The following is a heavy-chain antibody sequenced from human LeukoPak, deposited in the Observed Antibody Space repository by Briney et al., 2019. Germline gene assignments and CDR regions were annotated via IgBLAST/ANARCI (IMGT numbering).Heavy chain of an antibody. V-gene: IGHV3-53*01. D-gene: IGHD5-18*01. CDR2: LSSGGTT. J-gene: IGHJ4*02. CDR3: ARDGSEQLWRRVYFDY. Sequence: GGSLRLSCAASGFTVSSNYMSWVRQAPGKGLEWVSVLSSGGTTYYADSVKGRFTISRDNSKNALYLQMNSLRAEDTAVYYCARDGSEQLWRRVYFDYWGQGTLVTVSS. CDR1: GFTVSSNY.